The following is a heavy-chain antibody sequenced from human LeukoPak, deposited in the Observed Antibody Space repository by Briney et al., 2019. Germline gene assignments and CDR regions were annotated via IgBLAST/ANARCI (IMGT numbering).Heavy chain of an antibody. CDR3: ARNSGSYQAHY. CDR1: GFTFSSNY. J-gene: IGHJ4*02. CDR2: IYSGGST. V-gene: IGHV3-53*04. D-gene: IGHD1-26*01. Sequence: PGGSLRLSSAASGFTFSSNYMSWVRQAPGKGLEWVSVIYSGGSTYYADSVKGRFTISRHNSKNTLYLQMNSLRAEDTAVYYCARNSGSYQAHYWGQGTLVTVSS.